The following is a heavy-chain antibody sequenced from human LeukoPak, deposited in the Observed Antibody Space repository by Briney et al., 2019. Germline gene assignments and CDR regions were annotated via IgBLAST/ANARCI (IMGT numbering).Heavy chain of an antibody. CDR1: GYTFTGYY. J-gene: IGHJ3*02. CDR3: ASRTQGYCSGGSCYRGYAFDI. D-gene: IGHD2-15*01. CDR2: INPNSGGT. Sequence: ASVKVSCKASGYTFTGYYMHRVRQAPGQGLEWMGWINPNSGGTNYAQKFKGRVTMTRDTSISTAYMELRSLRSDDTAVYYCASRTQGYCSGGSCYRGYAFDIWGQGTMVTVSS. V-gene: IGHV1-2*02.